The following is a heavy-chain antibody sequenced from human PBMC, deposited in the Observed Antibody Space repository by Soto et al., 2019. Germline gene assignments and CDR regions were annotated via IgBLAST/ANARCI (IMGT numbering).Heavy chain of an antibody. CDR3: ARDMMEGYCSSTSCFQYFDY. CDR2: FDPENGKT. J-gene: IGHJ4*02. V-gene: IGHV1-24*01. Sequence: ASVKVSCRVSGYTLTELSMHWVRQAPGKGLDWMGGFDPENGKTNYAQKFQGRVTMTKDTSTSTAYMELRSLRSDDTAVYYCARDMMEGYCSSTSCFQYFDYWRQGTLVTVSS. D-gene: IGHD2-2*01. CDR1: GYTLTELS.